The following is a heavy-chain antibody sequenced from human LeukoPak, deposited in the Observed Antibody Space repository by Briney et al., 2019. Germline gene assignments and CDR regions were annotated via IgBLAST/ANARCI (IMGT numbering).Heavy chain of an antibody. J-gene: IGHJ4*02. Sequence: SETLSLTCTVSGGSISNYCWSWIRQPPGKGLEWIGYICYSGTTNYNPSLKSRVTISVDRSKNQFSLKLISVTAADTAVYYCARVDVDIVATIISDWGQGTLVTVSS. CDR3: ARVDVDIVATIISD. CDR1: GGSISNYC. V-gene: IGHV4-59*01. D-gene: IGHD5-12*01. CDR2: ICYSGTT.